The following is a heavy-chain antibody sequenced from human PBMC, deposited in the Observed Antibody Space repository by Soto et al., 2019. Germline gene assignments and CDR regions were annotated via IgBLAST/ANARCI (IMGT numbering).Heavy chain of an antibody. CDR2: IYYTGST. Sequence: SETLSLTCTVSGGSITINGYFWSWLRQHPGKGLEWIGFIYYTGSTYYNPSLKSRLTISVDTSKNQFSLNLTSVTAADTATYFCARGSNFYGMDVWGQGTTVTVSS. CDR3: ARGSNFYGMDV. V-gene: IGHV4-31*03. CDR1: GGSITINGYF. D-gene: IGHD1-26*01. J-gene: IGHJ6*02.